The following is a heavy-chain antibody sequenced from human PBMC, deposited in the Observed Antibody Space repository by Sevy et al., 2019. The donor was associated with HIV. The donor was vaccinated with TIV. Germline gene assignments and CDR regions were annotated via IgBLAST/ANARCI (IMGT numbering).Heavy chain of an antibody. V-gene: IGHV3-30*18. CDR3: AKDHHTGGTTTVTTYYYYYGMDV. J-gene: IGHJ6*02. CDR2: ISYDGSNK. D-gene: IGHD4-17*01. Sequence: GGSLSLSCAASGFTFSSYGMHWVRQAPGKGLEWVAVISYDGSNKYYADSVKGRFTISRDNSKNTLYLQMNSLGAEDTAVYYCAKDHHTGGTTTVTTYYYYYGMDVWGQGTTVTVSS. CDR1: GFTFSSYG.